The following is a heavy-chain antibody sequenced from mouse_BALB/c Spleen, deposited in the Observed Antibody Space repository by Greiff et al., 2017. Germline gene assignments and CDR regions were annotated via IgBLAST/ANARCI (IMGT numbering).Heavy chain of an antibody. Sequence: EVKLQESGPDLVKPSQSLSLTCTVTGYSITSGYSWYWIRQFPGNKLEWMGYIHYSGSTNYNPSLKSRISITRDTSKNQFFLQLNSVTTEDTATYYCARRGNYAFAYWGQGTLVTVSA. CDR3: ARRGNYAFAY. CDR2: IHYSGST. CDR1: GYSITSGYS. D-gene: IGHD2-1*01. J-gene: IGHJ3*01. V-gene: IGHV3-1*02.